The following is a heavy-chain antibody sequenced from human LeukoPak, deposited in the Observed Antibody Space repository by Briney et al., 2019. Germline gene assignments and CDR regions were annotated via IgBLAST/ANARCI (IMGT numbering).Heavy chain of an antibody. J-gene: IGHJ4*02. Sequence: GGSLRLSCAASGFTFSNYYMSWIRQAPGKGLEWVSYISSSGSTIYYADTVKGRFTISRDNAKNSLYLQMNSLRAEDADVYYCARDEGLRLAADYWGQGTLVTVSS. CDR2: ISSSGSTI. CDR3: ARDEGLRLAADY. V-gene: IGHV3-11*01. CDR1: GFTFSNYY.